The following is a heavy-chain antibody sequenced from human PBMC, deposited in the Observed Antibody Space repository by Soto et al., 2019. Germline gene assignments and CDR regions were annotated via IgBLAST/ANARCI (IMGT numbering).Heavy chain of an antibody. D-gene: IGHD3-10*01. CDR3: ALWGFRDRNNSNYNYSGMEV. Sequence: VQLVQSGAEVKKPGSSVKLSCKASGGTFNRYTISWVRQAPGQGLEWMGGIIPIFGTANYAQKFQGRVAIIADESTRADYMKLRSLRAEDTAVYYSALWGFRDRNNSNYNYSGMEVWGQGTTVTVSS. CDR2: IIPIFGTA. V-gene: IGHV1-69*01. CDR1: GGTFNRYT. J-gene: IGHJ6*02.